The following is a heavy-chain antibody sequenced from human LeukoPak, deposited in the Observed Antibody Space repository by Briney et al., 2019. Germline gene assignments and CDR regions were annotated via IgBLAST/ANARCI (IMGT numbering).Heavy chain of an antibody. CDR3: AKFVDGTTEDYAFDI. V-gene: IGHV3-11*04. Sequence: GGSLRLSCAASGFTFSDYYMSWIRQAPGKGLEWVSYISSSGSTIYYADSVKGRFTISRDNSKNTLYLQMNSLRAEDTAVYYCAKFVDGTTEDYAFDIWGQGTMVTVSS. CDR1: GFTFSDYY. CDR2: ISSSGSTI. J-gene: IGHJ3*02. D-gene: IGHD4-17*01.